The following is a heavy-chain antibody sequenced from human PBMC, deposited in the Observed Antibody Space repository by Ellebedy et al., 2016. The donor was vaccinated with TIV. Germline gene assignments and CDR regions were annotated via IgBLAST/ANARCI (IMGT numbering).Heavy chain of an antibody. Sequence: SETLSLTXSVSGGSMTRSYYYWGWLRQAPGKGLEWIGTIYYGGITYYSLSLESRVTISEDTSKNQFSRKLNSVTAADTAVDYSAGWFRSGSDDYWGQGTLVTVSS. J-gene: IGHJ4*03. CDR1: GGSMTRSYYY. CDR2: IYYGGIT. D-gene: IGHD6-19*01. CDR3: AGWFRSGSDDY. V-gene: IGHV4-39*07.